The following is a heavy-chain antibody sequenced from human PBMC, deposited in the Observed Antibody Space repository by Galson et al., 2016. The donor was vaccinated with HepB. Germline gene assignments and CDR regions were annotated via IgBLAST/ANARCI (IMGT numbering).Heavy chain of an antibody. J-gene: IGHJ6*02. CDR3: ARDISGDFGGYNYSYGMDV. Sequence: SVKVSCKASGGTLSTYVISWVRQAPGQGPEWMGQIIPISEIADNAQKVQGRVTISADKSTNTAYMELRSLRSDDTAVYYCARDISGDFGGYNYSYGMDVWGQGTTVTVSS. CDR2: IIPISEIA. V-gene: IGHV1-69*10. D-gene: IGHD3-3*01. CDR1: GGTLSTYV.